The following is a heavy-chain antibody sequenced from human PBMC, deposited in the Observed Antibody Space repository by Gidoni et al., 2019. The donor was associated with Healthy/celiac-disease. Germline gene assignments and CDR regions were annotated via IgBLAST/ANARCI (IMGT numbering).Heavy chain of an antibody. J-gene: IGHJ4*02. Sequence: GRFTISRDNSKNTLYLQMSSLRAEDTAVYYCVKGPQWLVPDKPDFDYWGQGTLVTVSS. CDR3: VKGPQWLVPDKPDFDY. D-gene: IGHD6-19*01. V-gene: IGHV3-64D*08.